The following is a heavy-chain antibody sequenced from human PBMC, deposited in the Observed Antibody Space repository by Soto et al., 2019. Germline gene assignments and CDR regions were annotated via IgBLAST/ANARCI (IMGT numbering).Heavy chain of an antibody. D-gene: IGHD3-10*01. J-gene: IGHJ4*02. Sequence: SGPTLVNPTQTLTVTCTFSGSSLTTSGVGVAWLRQPPGKALQWLALIYWDDDKRYSPSLRSRVTITKDTSKNQVVPTMSNMDPVDTATYYCAHSPYYFASGSYYYFFDEWGQGSLVTVSS. CDR1: GSSLTTSGVG. CDR3: AHSPYYFASGSYYYFFDE. V-gene: IGHV2-5*02. CDR2: IYWDDDK.